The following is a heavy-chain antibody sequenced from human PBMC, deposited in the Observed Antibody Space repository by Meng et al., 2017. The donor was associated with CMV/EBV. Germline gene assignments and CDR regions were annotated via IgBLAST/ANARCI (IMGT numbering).Heavy chain of an antibody. D-gene: IGHD5-18*01. CDR2: IRYDGSNK. CDR3: ARPTAGYSYGLVIRNNWFDP. CDR1: GFTFSSYG. V-gene: IGHV3-30*02. Sequence: GESLKISCAASGFTFSSYGMHWVRQAPGKGLEWVAFIRYDGSNKYYADSVKGRFTISRDNSKNTLYPQMNSLRAEDTAVYYCARPTAGYSYGLVIRNNWFDPWGQGTLVTVSS. J-gene: IGHJ5*02.